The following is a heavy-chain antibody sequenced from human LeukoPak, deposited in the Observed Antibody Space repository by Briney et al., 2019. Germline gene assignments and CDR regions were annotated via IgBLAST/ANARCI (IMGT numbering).Heavy chain of an antibody. CDR1: GFTFDDYA. J-gene: IGHJ3*02. CDR3: AKDLASLYDAFDI. V-gene: IGHV3-43*02. CDR2: INGDGGRT. D-gene: IGHD2/OR15-2a*01. Sequence: PGGSQILSCAASGFTFDDYAMDWVRQAPGKGLEWVSLINGDGGRTFYADSVKGRFTISRDNSKNSLYLQMNSLRTEDTALYYCAKDLASLYDAFDIWGKGTTVTVSS.